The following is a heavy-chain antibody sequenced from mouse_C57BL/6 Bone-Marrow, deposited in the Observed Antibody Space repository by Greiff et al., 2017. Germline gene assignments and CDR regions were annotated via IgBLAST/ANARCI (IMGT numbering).Heavy chain of an antibody. V-gene: IGHV1-54*01. CDR3: ARRYGSSYVDY. D-gene: IGHD1-1*01. J-gene: IGHJ2*01. CDR2: INPGSGGT. CDR1: GYAFTNYL. Sequence: VQLQQSGAELVRPGTSVKVSCKASGYAFTNYLIEWVKQRPGQGLEWIGVINPGSGGTNYNEKFKGKATLTADKSSSTAYMQLSSLTSEDSAVYFCARRYGSSYVDYWGQGITLTVSS.